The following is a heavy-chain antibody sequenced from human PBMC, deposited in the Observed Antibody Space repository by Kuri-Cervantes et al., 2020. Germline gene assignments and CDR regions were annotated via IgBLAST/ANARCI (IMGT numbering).Heavy chain of an antibody. CDR1: GGTFSSYA. CDR3: ARLLEFGEYYFDY. J-gene: IGHJ4*02. CDR2: IIPIFGTA. Sequence: SVKVSCKASGGTFSSYAISWVRQAPGQGLEWMGGIIPIFGTANYAQKFQGRVTITADKSTSTAYMELSSVTAADTAVYYCARLLEFGEYYFDYWGQGTLVTVSS. V-gene: IGHV1-69*06. D-gene: IGHD3-10*01.